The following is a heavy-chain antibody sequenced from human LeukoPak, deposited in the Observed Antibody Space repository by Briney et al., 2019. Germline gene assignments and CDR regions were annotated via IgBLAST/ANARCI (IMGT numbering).Heavy chain of an antibody. CDR2: IYYSGST. Sequence: SETLSLTCTVSGGSISSYYWSWLRQPPGTGLEWIGYIYYSGSTNYNPSLKSRVTISVDTSKNQFSLKLSSVTAADTAVYYCASGRAAAYYYYYGMDVWGKGTTVIVSS. D-gene: IGHD6-13*01. CDR1: GGSISSYY. V-gene: IGHV4-59*01. CDR3: ASGRAAAYYYYYGMDV. J-gene: IGHJ6*04.